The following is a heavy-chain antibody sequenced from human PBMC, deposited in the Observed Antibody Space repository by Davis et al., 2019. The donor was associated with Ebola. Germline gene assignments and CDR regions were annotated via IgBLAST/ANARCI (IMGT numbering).Heavy chain of an antibody. CDR3: ARTTKTNVGDSGLGYNSFDF. V-gene: IGHV4-34*08. Sequence: GSLRLSCAASGFTFSDYFWSWVRQPPGKGLEWIGEVSHAGYTNYNPSLESRVTISVDSSKSQFSLKVDSVTAADTAVYYCARTTKTNVGDSGLGYNSFDFWGQGALVSVSS. D-gene: IGHD2-8*01. CDR2: VSHAGYT. J-gene: IGHJ5*01. CDR1: GFTFSDYF.